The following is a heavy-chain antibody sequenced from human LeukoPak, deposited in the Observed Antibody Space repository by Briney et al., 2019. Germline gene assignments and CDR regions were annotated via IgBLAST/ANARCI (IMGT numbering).Heavy chain of an antibody. V-gene: IGHV4-34*01. CDR1: GGSFSGYY. CDR2: INHSGST. CDR3: ARGSLGYCSSTSCYYFDY. Sequence: SETLSLTCAVYGGSFSGYYWSWIRQPPGKGLEWIGEINHSGSTNYSPSLKSRVTISVDTSKNQFSLKLSSVTAADTAVYCCARGSLGYCSSTSCYYFDYWGQGTLVTVSS. J-gene: IGHJ4*02. D-gene: IGHD2-2*01.